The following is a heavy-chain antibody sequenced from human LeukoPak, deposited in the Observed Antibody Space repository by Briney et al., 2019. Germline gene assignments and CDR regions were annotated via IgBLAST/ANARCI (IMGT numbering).Heavy chain of an antibody. CDR2: IYHSGIT. J-gene: IGHJ4*02. Sequence: ASETLSLTCAVSGDSISSSNWWSWVRQPPNQGLEWIGEIYHSGITYYNPSLKSRVTISVATSKNQFSLKLSSVTAADTAVYYCAREYSGSYFDYWGQGTLVTVSS. CDR3: AREYSGSYFDY. D-gene: IGHD1-26*01. CDR1: GDSISSSNW. V-gene: IGHV4-4*02.